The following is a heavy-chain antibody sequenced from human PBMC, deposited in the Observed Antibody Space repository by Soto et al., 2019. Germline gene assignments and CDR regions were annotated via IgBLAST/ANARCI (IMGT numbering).Heavy chain of an antibody. V-gene: IGHV3-48*03. CDR3: ARDPFYYDSSGYGVY. D-gene: IGHD3-22*01. J-gene: IGHJ4*02. CDR2: ISSSGSTI. Sequence: GGSLRLSCAASGFTFSSYEMNWVRQAPGKGLEWVSYISSSGSTIYYADSVKGRFTFSRDNAKNSLYLQMNSLRAEDTAVYYCARDPFYYDSSGYGVYWGQGTMVTVSS. CDR1: GFTFSSYE.